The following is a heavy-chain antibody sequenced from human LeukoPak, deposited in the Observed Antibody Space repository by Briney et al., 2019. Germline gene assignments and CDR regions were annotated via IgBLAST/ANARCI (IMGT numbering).Heavy chain of an antibody. CDR2: ISSSSSYI. CDR1: GFTFGSYS. J-gene: IGHJ4*02. V-gene: IGHV3-21*01. D-gene: IGHD7-27*01. Sequence: GGSLRLSCAASGFTFGSYSMNWVRQAPGKGLEWVSSISSSSSYIYYADSVKGRFTISRDNAKNSLYLQMNSLRAEDTAVYYCARSALELGYFDYWGQGTLVTVSS. CDR3: ARSALELGYFDY.